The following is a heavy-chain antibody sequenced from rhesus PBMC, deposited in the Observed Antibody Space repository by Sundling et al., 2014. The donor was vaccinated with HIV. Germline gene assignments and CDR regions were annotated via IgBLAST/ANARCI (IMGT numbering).Heavy chain of an antibody. CDR3: ARGRTIAVFDS. CDR1: GGSISSSY. V-gene: IGHV4-147*01. J-gene: IGHJ4*01. Sequence: QAQLQESGPGLVKPSETLSLTCAVSGGSISSSYWSWIRQAPGKGLEWIGYIYGNSASTYYNPSLRSRVTVSKDTSKTQFSLKLTSVTTADTAVYFCARGRTIAVFDSWGQGVPVTVSS. CDR2: IYGNSAST. D-gene: IGHD6-37*01.